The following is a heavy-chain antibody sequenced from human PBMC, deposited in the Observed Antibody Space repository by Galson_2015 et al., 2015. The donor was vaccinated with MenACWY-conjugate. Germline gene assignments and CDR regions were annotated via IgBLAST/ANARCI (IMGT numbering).Heavy chain of an antibody. Sequence: CAISGDSVSSNSAAWNWIRQSPSRGLEWLGRTYYRSKWSNDYAVSVKSRITINPDTSKNQFSLQLNSVTPEDTAVYYCAGVGQAAGSFDYWGQGTLVTVSS. CDR1: GDSVSSNSAA. CDR3: AGVGQAAGSFDY. D-gene: IGHD6-13*01. V-gene: IGHV6-1*01. J-gene: IGHJ4*02. CDR2: TYYRSKWSN.